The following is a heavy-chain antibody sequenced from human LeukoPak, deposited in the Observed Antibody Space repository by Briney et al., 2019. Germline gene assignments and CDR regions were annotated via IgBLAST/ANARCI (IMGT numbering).Heavy chain of an antibody. CDR1: GFTFSGSA. CDR3: TRRSGYDFN. D-gene: IGHD5-12*01. J-gene: IGHJ4*02. Sequence: GGSLRLSCAASGFTFSGSAMHWVRQASGKGLEWVGRIRSKANSNATAYAASVKGRFTISRDDSKNTAYLQMNSLKTEDTAVYYCTRRSGYDFNWGQGTLVTVSS. CDR2: IRSKANSNAT. V-gene: IGHV3-73*01.